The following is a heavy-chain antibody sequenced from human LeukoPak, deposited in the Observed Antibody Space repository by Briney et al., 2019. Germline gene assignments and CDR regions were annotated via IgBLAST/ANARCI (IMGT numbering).Heavy chain of an antibody. Sequence: GASVKVSCKASGYTFTSYGINWVRQAPGQGLEWMGWISAYNGNTNYAQKLQGRVTMTTDTSTSTAYIELRSLRSDDTAVYYCARDHGVVVPAAYMDVWGKGTTVTVSS. J-gene: IGHJ6*03. CDR1: GYTFTSYG. D-gene: IGHD2-2*01. CDR2: ISAYNGNT. V-gene: IGHV1-18*01. CDR3: ARDHGVVVPAAYMDV.